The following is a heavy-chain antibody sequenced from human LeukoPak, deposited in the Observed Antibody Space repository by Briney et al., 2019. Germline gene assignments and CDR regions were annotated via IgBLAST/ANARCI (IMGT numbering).Heavy chain of an antibody. CDR1: GFTFSSYA. CDR2: ISSGDTI. V-gene: IGHV3-48*02. D-gene: IGHD3-16*01. CDR3: AAGAFGGFDY. J-gene: IGHJ4*02. Sequence: GGSLRLSCSASGFTFSSYAMHWVRQAPGKGLEWVSYISSGDTIYYADSVKGRFTISRNNAKNSLYLQMNSLRDEDTAVYYCAAGAFGGFDYWGQGTLVTVSS.